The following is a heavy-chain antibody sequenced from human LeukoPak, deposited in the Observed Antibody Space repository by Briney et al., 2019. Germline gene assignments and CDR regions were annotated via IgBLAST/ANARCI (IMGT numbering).Heavy chain of an antibody. CDR3: AKDPDDYYYDSSGLDAFDI. D-gene: IGHD3-22*01. J-gene: IGHJ3*02. Sequence: GGSLRLSCAASGFTLSTFWMNWVRQSPGKGLEWVANIKQDESEKYYVDSVKGRFTISRDNAKNSLYLQMNSLRAEDTAVYYCAKDPDDYYYDSSGLDAFDIWGQGTMVTVSS. CDR2: IKQDESEK. CDR1: GFTLSTFW. V-gene: IGHV3-7*01.